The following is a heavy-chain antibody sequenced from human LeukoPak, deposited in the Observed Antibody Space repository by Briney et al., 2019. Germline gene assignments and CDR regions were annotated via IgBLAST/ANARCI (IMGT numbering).Heavy chain of an antibody. J-gene: IGHJ5*02. V-gene: IGHV4-61*02. CDR3: ARSPWDSSGYPNWFDP. Sequence: SETLSLTCTVSGGSISSGSYYWSWIRQPAGKGLEWIGRIYTSGSTNYNPSLKSRITISVDTSKNQFSLKLSSVTAADTAVYYCARSPWDSSGYPNWFDPWGQGTLVTVSS. CDR2: IYTSGST. D-gene: IGHD3-22*01. CDR1: GGSISSGSYY.